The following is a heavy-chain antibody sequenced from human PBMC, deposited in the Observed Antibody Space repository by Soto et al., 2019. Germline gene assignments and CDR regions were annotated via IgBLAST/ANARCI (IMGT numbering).Heavy chain of an antibody. J-gene: IGHJ6*02. CDR1: GGSISSYY. Sequence: SETLSLTCTVSGGSISSYYWSWIRQPPGKGLEWIGYIYYSGSTNYNPSLKSRVTISVDTSKNQFSLKLSSVTAADTAVYYCAPMRVMAVAGPNGGNLKQVRDKKNYYSYGRNAGGQGTTFTV. V-gene: IGHV4-59*08. CDR3: APMRVMAVAGPNGGNLKQVRDKKNYYSYGRNA. CDR2: IYYSGST. D-gene: IGHD6-19*01.